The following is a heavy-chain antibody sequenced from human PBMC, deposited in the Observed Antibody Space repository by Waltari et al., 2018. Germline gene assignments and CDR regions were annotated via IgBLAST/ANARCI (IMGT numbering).Heavy chain of an antibody. D-gene: IGHD6-19*01. V-gene: IGHV3-21*02. J-gene: IGHJ1*01. CDR2: ISRSGNYI. Sequence: DVQLVESGGGLVKSGGSLRLSCASSGVPLSTFNMNWVRQPPGKGLEWVSTISRSGNYIYYADSVKGRFTISRDNAKNSLFLHMNSLRGDDTAVYFCAGDGSSSAFHSWGQGTLVTVSS. CDR3: AGDGSSSAFHS. CDR1: GVPLSTFN.